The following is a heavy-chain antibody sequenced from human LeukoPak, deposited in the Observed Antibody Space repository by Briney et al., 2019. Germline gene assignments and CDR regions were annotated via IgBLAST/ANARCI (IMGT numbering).Heavy chain of an antibody. CDR1: GFSFSTSL. Sequence: GGSLRLSCVASGFSFSTSLMGWVRQAPGKGLEWVSAISGGGETTYYAVSVKGRFTISRDNSESTLYLRMDSLGADDTAVYYCAKVREAWDYWGQGTQVTVSS. J-gene: IGHJ4*02. CDR3: AKVREAWDY. CDR2: ISGGGETT. V-gene: IGHV3-23*01. D-gene: IGHD5-24*01.